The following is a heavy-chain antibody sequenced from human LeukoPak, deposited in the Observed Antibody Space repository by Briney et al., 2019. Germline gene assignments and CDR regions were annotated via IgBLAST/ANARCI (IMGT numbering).Heavy chain of an antibody. V-gene: IGHV3-30*04. CDR2: ISYDGSNK. CDR3: ATDRGWRTSGYYLYYFEY. Sequence: GGSLRLSCAASGFTFNIYALHWVRQAPGKGLEWVARISYDGSNKYYADSVRGRFTISRDNTMNSLYLQMSSLRAEDTAVYYCATDRGWRTSGYYLYYFEYWGQGTLVTYSS. D-gene: IGHD3-3*01. J-gene: IGHJ4*02. CDR1: GFTFNIYA.